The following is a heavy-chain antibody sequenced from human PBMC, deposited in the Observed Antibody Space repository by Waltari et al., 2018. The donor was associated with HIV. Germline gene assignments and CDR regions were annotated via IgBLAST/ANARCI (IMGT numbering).Heavy chain of an antibody. V-gene: IGHV3-66*01. CDR2: IDSDGAI. Sequence: DVKLVESGGGLVPPGGSLRLSCADSGFAVRSNYMSWVRQAPGKGLEWVSVIDSDGAIYYTDSVKGRFSVSRDTSKNVVYLQMNSRGVEDTAVYFCARDRGGNFWSAHKPAFLDYWGQGTLVSVSS. CDR3: ARDRGGNFWSAHKPAFLDY. D-gene: IGHD3-3*01. J-gene: IGHJ4*02. CDR1: GFAVRSNY.